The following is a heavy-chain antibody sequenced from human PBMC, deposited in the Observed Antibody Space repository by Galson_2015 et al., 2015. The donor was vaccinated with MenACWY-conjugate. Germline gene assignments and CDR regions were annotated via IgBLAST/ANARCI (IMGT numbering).Heavy chain of an antibody. Sequence: SLRLSCAASGFTVGTNPMTWVRQAPGKGLDWVSVIYSGERTSYADSVKGRFTISRDNSKNTLYLQMNSLRAEDTALYFCASAGQWLSFDNWGQGTLVTVSS. CDR3: ASAGQWLSFDN. CDR2: IYSGERT. V-gene: IGHV3-53*01. J-gene: IGHJ4*02. D-gene: IGHD6-19*01. CDR1: GFTVGTNP.